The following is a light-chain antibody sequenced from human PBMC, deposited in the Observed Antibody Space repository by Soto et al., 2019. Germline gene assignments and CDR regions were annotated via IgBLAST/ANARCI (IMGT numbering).Light chain of an antibody. J-gene: IGKJ1*01. CDR3: QQYAGSPRT. V-gene: IGKV3-20*01. CDR1: QSVTRNS. CDR2: GAS. Sequence: TKSPGTFTLPAGERAAITCQASQSVTRNSLAWFQQKPGQAPRLLIYGASNRATDIPDRFSGSGSGTEFTLTISRLEPEDFGMYYCQQYAGSPRTFGQGTKVDIK.